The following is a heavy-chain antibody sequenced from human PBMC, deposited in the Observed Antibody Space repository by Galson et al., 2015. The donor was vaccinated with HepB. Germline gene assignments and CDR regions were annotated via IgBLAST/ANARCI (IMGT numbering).Heavy chain of an antibody. Sequence: SLRLSCAASGFTFSYYAMSWVRQAPGKGLEWISAITPSGDNTYSADSMKGRFTISRDSSRNTLFLHMNSLRADDTAIYFCAKVFPEKTDGWYRQALYYFDAWGQGTRVTVSS. V-gene: IGHV3-23*01. J-gene: IGHJ4*02. CDR1: GFTFSYYA. CDR2: ITPSGDNT. D-gene: IGHD6-19*01. CDR3: AKVFPEKTDGWYRQALYYFDA.